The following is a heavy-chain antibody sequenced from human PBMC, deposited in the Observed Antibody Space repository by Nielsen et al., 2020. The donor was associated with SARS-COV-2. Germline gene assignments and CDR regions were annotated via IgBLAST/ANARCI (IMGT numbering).Heavy chain of an antibody. CDR3: AAYYSSSWGY. J-gene: IGHJ4*02. CDR1: GYTFTSFA. V-gene: IGHV1-58*02. D-gene: IGHD6-13*01. Sequence: SVKVSCKASGYTFTSFAISWVRQARGQRLEWIGWIVVGSGNTNYAQKFQERVTITRDMSTSTAYMELSSLRSEDTAVYYCAAYYSSSWGYWGQGTLVTVSS. CDR2: IVVGSGNT.